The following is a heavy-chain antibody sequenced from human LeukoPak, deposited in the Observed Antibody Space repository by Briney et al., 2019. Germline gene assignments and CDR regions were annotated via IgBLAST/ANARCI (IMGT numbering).Heavy chain of an antibody. Sequence: PRGSLRLSCAASGFTFDDYGMSWVRHAPGKGLEWVSGINWNGGSTGHADSVKGRFTISRDNAKNSLYLQMNSLRAEDTALYYCARVARYCSGGSCYSNYYYMDVWGKGTTVTVSS. D-gene: IGHD2-15*01. CDR1: GFTFDDYG. V-gene: IGHV3-20*04. CDR3: ARVARYCSGGSCYSNYYYMDV. CDR2: INWNGGST. J-gene: IGHJ6*03.